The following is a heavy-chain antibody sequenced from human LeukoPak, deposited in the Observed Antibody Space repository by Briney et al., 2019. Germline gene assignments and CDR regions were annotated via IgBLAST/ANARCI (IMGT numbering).Heavy chain of an antibody. D-gene: IGHD3-3*01. CDR2: IYTSGST. V-gene: IGHV4-4*07. CDR1: GGSISSYY. Sequence: NPSETLSLTCTVSGGSISSYYWSWLRQPAGKGLEWIGRIYTSGSTNYNPSLKSRVTISVDTSKNQFSLKLSSVTAADTAVYYCARGPRWSFDFWSGYRSYYYYMDVWGKGTTVTVSS. J-gene: IGHJ6*03. CDR3: ARGPRWSFDFWSGYRSYYYYMDV.